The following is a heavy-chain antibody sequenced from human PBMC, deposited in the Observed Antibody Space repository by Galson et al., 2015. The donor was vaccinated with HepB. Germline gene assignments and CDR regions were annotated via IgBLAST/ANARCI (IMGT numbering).Heavy chain of an antibody. Sequence: SLRLSCAASGFTFSSYGMHWVRQAPGKGLEWVAIIWYDGSNEFYADSVKGRFTVSRDYSNNTLYLQMSCLGTEDTAVYYCARGGDGNLNYFDFWGQGTLVTVSS. CDR3: ARGGDGNLNYFDF. CDR2: IWYDGSNE. V-gene: IGHV3-33*01. J-gene: IGHJ4*02. D-gene: IGHD4-23*01. CDR1: GFTFSSYG.